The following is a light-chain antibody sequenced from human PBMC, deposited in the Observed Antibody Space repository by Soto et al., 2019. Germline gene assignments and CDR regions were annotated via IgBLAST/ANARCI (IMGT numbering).Light chain of an antibody. CDR1: SSNIGSNT. CDR3: AAWDDSLNGYV. V-gene: IGLV1-44*01. J-gene: IGLJ1*01. CDR2: NNY. Sequence: QSVLTQPPSASGTPGRRVTISCSGSSSNIGSNTVNWYHQLPGTAPKLLIYNNYQRSSGVPDRFSGSKSGTSASLAISGLQSEDEADYYCAAWDDSLNGYVFGTG.